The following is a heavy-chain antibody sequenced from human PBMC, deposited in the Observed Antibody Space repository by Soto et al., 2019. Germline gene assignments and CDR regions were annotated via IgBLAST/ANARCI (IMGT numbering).Heavy chain of an antibody. D-gene: IGHD6-19*01. Sequence: PGGSLRLSCAASGFTFSSYGMHWVRQAPGKGLEWVAVISYDGSNKYYADSVKGRFTISRDNSKNTLYLQMNSLRAEDTAVYYCAKDRSRAGGIAVAGTGGLYYYYYGMDVWGQGTTVTVSS. CDR2: ISYDGSNK. CDR3: AKDRSRAGGIAVAGTGGLYYYYYGMDV. CDR1: GFTFSSYG. V-gene: IGHV3-30*18. J-gene: IGHJ6*02.